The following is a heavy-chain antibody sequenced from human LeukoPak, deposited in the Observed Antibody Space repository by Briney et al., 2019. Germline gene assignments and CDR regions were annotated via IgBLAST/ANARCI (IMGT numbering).Heavy chain of an antibody. CDR3: ASFSYSSGGSCYYRYFDY. CDR2: IYYSGST. D-gene: IGHD2-15*01. J-gene: IGHJ4*02. V-gene: IGHV4-59*01. Sequence: AETLSLTCTVSGRSISSYYWSWLRQPPGKGREWLGYIYYSGSTNYNPSLKSRVTISVDTSKNQFSLKLSSVTAADTAVYSSASFSYSSGGSCYYRYFDYWGQGTLVTVSS. CDR1: GRSISSYY.